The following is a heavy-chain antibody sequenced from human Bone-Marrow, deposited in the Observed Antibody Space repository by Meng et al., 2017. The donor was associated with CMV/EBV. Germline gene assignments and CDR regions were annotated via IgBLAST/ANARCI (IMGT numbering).Heavy chain of an antibody. V-gene: IGHV4-4*02. Sequence: SETLSLTCAVSGGSISSSNWWSWVRQPPGKGLEWIGEIYHSGSTNYNPSLKSRVTISVDKSKNQFSLKLSSVTAADTAVYYCARARRGDYSGFDYWGQGKLVNVSS. CDR2: IYHSGST. D-gene: IGHD4-17*01. J-gene: IGHJ4*02. CDR3: ARARRGDYSGFDY. CDR1: GGSISSSNW.